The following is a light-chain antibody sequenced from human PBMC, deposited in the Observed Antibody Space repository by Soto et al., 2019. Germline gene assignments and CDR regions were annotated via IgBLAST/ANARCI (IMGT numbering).Light chain of an antibody. Sequence: DIQMTQSPSSLSASVGDRVTITCRASQGISNYLAWYQQKPGKVPKLLIYAASTLQAGVPSRFSGSGSGTDSTLTISSLQPEDVATYCCQKYNSAPNTFGQGTRLEIK. V-gene: IGKV1-27*01. CDR3: QKYNSAPNT. CDR2: AAS. CDR1: QGISNY. J-gene: IGKJ5*01.